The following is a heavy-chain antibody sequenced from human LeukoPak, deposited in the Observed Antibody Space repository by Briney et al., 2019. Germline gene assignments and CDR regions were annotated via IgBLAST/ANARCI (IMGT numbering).Heavy chain of an antibody. J-gene: IGHJ4*02. CDR3: ARVHDSSGYYSDY. CDR1: GFTFSSYS. CDR2: ISSSSSTI. D-gene: IGHD3-22*01. V-gene: IGHV3-48*04. Sequence: GGSLRLSCAASGFTFSSYSMNWVRQAPGKGLEWVSYISSSSSTIYYADSVKGRFTISRDNAKNSLYLQMNSLRAEDTAVYYCARVHDSSGYYSDYWGQGTLVTVSS.